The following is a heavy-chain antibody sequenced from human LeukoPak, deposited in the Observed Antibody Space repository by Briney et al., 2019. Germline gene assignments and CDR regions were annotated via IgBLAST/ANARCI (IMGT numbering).Heavy chain of an antibody. D-gene: IGHD2-15*01. CDR3: ARDARGCSGGSCYSWYYYYGMDV. V-gene: IGHV4-59*01. CDR2: IYYSGST. Sequence: PSETLSLTCTASGVSISSYYWSWIRQPPGKGLEWIGYIYYSGSTNYNPSLKSRVTISVDTSKNQFSLKLSSVTAADTAVYYCARDARGCSGGSCYSWYYYYGMDVWGQGTTVTVSS. J-gene: IGHJ6*02. CDR1: GVSISSYY.